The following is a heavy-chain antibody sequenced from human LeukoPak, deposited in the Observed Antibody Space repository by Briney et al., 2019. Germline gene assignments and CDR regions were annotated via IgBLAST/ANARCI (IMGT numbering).Heavy chain of an antibody. CDR2: IIPILGIA. CDR3: AREGPVSSTSDYYYGMDV. Sequence: ASVKVSCKASGGTFSSYAISWVRQAPGQGLEWMGRIIPILGIANYAQKFQGRVTITADKSTSTAYMELSSLRSEDTAVYFCAREGPVSSTSDYYYGMDVWGQGTTVTVSS. V-gene: IGHV1-69*04. D-gene: IGHD6-13*01. CDR1: GGTFSSYA. J-gene: IGHJ6*02.